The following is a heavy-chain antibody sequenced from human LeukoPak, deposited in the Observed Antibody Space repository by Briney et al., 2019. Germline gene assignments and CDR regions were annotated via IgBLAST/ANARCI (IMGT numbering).Heavy chain of an antibody. D-gene: IGHD2-2*01. Sequence: ASVKVFCKASGYTFTSYAMNWVRQAPGQGLEWMGWINTNTGNPTYAQGFTGRFVFSLDTSVSTAYLQISSLKAEDTAVYYCARELGSSEAIDAFDIWGQGTMVTVSS. J-gene: IGHJ3*02. CDR3: ARELGSSEAIDAFDI. V-gene: IGHV7-4-1*02. CDR1: GYTFTSYA. CDR2: INTNTGNP.